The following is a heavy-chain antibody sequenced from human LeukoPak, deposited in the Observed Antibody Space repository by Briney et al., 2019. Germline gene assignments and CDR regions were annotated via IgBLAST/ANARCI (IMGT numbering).Heavy chain of an antibody. CDR1: GFTFSSYA. D-gene: IGHD3-22*01. V-gene: IGHV3-30*04. Sequence: QPGRSLRLSSAASGFTFSSYAMHWVRQAPGKGLEWVAVISYDGSNKYYADSVKGRFTISRDNSKNTLYLQMNSLRAEDTAVYYCARDYDYYDSSGYYYWGQGTLVTVSS. CDR2: ISYDGSNK. CDR3: ARDYDYYDSSGYYY. J-gene: IGHJ4*02.